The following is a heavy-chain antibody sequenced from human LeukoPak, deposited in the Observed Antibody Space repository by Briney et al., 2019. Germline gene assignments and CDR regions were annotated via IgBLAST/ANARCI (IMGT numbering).Heavy chain of an antibody. J-gene: IGHJ4*02. Sequence: PGGSLRLSCAASGFTFSSYAMKWVRQAPGKGLKWVSTISGSGASTYYADSVKGRFTISRDNAKNSLYLQMNSLRAEDTAVYYCARPYSSGWLRYWGQGTLVTVSS. CDR1: GFTFSSYA. V-gene: IGHV3-23*01. CDR2: ISGSGAST. D-gene: IGHD6-19*01. CDR3: ARPYSSGWLRY.